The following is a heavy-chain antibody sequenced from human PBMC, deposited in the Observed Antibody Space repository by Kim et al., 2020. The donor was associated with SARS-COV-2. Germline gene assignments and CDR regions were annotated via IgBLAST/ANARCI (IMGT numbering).Heavy chain of an antibody. CDR2: ISSSSSYI. V-gene: IGHV3-21*01. Sequence: GGSLRLSCAASGFTFSSYSMNWVRQAPGKGLEWVSSISSSSSYIYYADSVKGRFTISRDNAKNSLYLQMNSLRAEDTAVYYCARGPGGTMFGVVIITLVCMEVGGQGPTVTVSS. D-gene: IGHD3-3*01. CDR1: GFTFSSYS. CDR3: ARGPGGTMFGVVIITLVCMEV. J-gene: IGHJ6*02.